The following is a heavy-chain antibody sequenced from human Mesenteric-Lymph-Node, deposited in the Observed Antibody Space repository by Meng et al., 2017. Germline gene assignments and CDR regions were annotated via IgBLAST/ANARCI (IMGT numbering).Heavy chain of an antibody. CDR1: GFTFNNAW. J-gene: IGHJ6*02. V-gene: IGHV3-15*01. CDR2: IKSKIDGETT. Sequence: GGSLRLSCAASGFTFNNAWVSWVRQAPGKGPEWVGRIKSKIDGETTDYTSPVKGRFIISRDDSKNTLYLQMSSLRTEDTAVYYCTTMLQNKYYHGMDVWGQGTTVTVSS. D-gene: IGHD1/OR15-1a*01. CDR3: TTMLQNKYYHGMDV.